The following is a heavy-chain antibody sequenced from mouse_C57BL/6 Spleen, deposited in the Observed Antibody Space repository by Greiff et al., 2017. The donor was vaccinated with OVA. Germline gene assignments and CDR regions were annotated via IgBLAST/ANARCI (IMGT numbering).Heavy chain of an antibody. CDR1: GYAFSSYW. CDR2: IYPGDGDT. J-gene: IGHJ2*01. CDR3: ARSHYYGSSFYFDY. Sequence: VKLKQSGAELVKPGASVKISCKASGYAFSSYWMNWVKQRPGKGLEWIGQIYPGDGDTNYNGKFKGKATLTADKSSSTAYMQLSSLTSEDSAVYFCARSHYYGSSFYFDYWGQGTTLTVSS. D-gene: IGHD1-1*01. V-gene: IGHV1-80*01.